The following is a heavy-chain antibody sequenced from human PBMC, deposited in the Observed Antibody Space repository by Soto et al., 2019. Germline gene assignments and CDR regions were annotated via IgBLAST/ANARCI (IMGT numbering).Heavy chain of an antibody. J-gene: IGHJ6*02. V-gene: IGHV3-74*01. CDR1: GLSFNIYW. CDR2: INSDGSHT. Sequence: EAQLVESGGGLVQPGGSLRLSCAASGLSFNIYWMHWVRQVPGKGLVWLARINSDGSHTIHVDSVKGRFTIYRDNAKNTVFLQMDSLRDEDTGVYYCAGGMAGLDVWGQGTTVTVSS. CDR3: AGGMAGLDV.